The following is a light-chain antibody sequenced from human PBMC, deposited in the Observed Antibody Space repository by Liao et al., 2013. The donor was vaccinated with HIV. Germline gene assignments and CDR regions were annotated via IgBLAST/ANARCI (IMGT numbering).Light chain of an antibody. J-gene: IGLJ2*01. CDR2: QDN. Sequence: SSELTQSPSVSVSPGQTASITCSGDYLGDKYASWYQHKPGQAPVLVIYQDNKRPSGIPDRFSGSNSGNTATLTISGTQPMDEADYYCQAWDRNTAIFGGGTKLTVL. V-gene: IGLV3-1*01. CDR1: YLGDKY. CDR3: QAWDRNTAI.